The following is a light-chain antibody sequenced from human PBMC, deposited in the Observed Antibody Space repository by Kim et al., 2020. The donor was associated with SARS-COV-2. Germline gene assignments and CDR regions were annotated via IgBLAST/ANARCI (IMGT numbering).Light chain of an antibody. CDR3: QAWDRTTSYV. J-gene: IGLJ1*01. V-gene: IGLV3-1*01. CDR2: QDT. CDR1: ELGHKY. Sequence: SYELTQPPSVSVSPGQPVSISCSGPELGHKYVCWYQQKSGQSPVLVIYQDTKRPSGIPERFSGSNSGNTATLTISGTQTTDEADYYCQAWDRTTSYVFGTGTKVTVL.